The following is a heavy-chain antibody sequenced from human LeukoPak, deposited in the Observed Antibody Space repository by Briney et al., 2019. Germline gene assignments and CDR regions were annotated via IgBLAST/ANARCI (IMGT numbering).Heavy chain of an antibody. J-gene: IGHJ4*02. V-gene: IGHV3-30-3*01. Sequence: GGSLRLSCAASGFTFSSYAMHWVRQAPGKGLEWVAVISYDGSNKYYADSVKGRFTISRDNSKNTLYLQMNSLRAEDTAVYYCARGLLGYSSSDWGQGTLVTVSS. CDR2: ISYDGSNK. CDR3: ARGLLGYSSSD. D-gene: IGHD6-13*01. CDR1: GFTFSSYA.